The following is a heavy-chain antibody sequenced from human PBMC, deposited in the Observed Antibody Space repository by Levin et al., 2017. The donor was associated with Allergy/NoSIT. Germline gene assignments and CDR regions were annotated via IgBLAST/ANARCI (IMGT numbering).Heavy chain of an antibody. D-gene: IGHD2-8*02. CDR1: GFTFSGYW. CDR3: MREVCTGGGCKHFDH. Sequence: SGGSLRLSCVASGFTFSGYWMHWVRQPPGKGLVWISSINGDANSIAYADSVKGRFTISRDNAKNTLYMQMNSLRAEETAIYYCMREVCTGGGCKHFDHWGQGTLVTVSS. V-gene: IGHV3-74*01. J-gene: IGHJ5*02. CDR2: INGDANSI.